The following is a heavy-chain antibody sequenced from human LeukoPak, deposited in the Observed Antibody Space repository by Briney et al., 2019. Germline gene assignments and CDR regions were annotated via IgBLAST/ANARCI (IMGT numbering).Heavy chain of an antibody. CDR1: GFTFSTYS. J-gene: IGHJ4*02. CDR2: IKQDGSEK. Sequence: GGSLRLSCAASGFTFSTYSMNWVRQAPGKGLEWVANIKQDGSEKYYVDSVKGRFTISRDNAKNSLYLQMNSLRAEDTAVYYCASSRYGYTYWGQGTLVTVSS. D-gene: IGHD5-18*01. CDR3: ASSRYGYTY. V-gene: IGHV3-7*01.